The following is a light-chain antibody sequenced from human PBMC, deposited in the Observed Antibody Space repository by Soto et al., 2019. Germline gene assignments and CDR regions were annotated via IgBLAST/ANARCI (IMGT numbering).Light chain of an antibody. V-gene: IGKV3-15*01. J-gene: IGKJ1*01. CDR2: GAS. CDR1: QSVRSN. Sequence: EIVMTQSPATLSASPGERATLSCRASQSVRSNLAWYQQKPGQAPRLLIYGASTRAAGIPARFSGSGSGTEFTLTISSLQSEDVAVYYCQQYNNWPPLFGQGTKVEIK. CDR3: QQYNNWPPL.